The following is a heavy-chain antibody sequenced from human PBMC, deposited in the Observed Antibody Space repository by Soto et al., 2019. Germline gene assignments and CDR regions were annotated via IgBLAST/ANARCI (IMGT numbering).Heavy chain of an antibody. V-gene: IGHV1-3*01. J-gene: IGHJ6*02. CDR2: IDAGNGNT. D-gene: IGHD2-2*01. CDR3: AGAYCSSTSCFSMDV. CDR1: GYTFTSYA. Sequence: ASVKVSCKASGYTFTSYAMHWVRQAPGQRLEWMGWIDAGNGNTKYSQKFQGRVTITRDTSASTAYMELSSLRSEDTAVYYCAGAYCSSTSCFSMDVWGQGTTVTVS.